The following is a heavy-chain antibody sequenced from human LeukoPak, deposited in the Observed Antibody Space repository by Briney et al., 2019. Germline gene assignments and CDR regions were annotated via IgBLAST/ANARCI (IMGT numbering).Heavy chain of an antibody. J-gene: IGHJ4*02. CDR2: IYPGDSDT. CDR3: ARLTIVNDILTGYYSYFDY. D-gene: IGHD3-9*01. CDR1: GYSFTSYW. V-gene: IGHV5-51*01. Sequence: PGESLKISCKGSGYSFTSYWIGWVRQMPGKGLEWMGIIYPGDSDTRYSPSFQGQVTISADKSISTAYLQWSSLKASDTAMYYCARLTIVNDILTGYYSYFDYWGQGTLVTVSS.